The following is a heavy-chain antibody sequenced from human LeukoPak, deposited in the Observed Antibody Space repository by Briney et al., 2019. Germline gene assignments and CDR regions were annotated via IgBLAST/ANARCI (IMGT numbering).Heavy chain of an antibody. Sequence: PGGSLRLSCAASGFIFSSYAMNWVRQAPGRELEWVSGSSGSGSSTYYLDSVKGRFTISRDNSKNTLYLQMNSLRAEDTAVYYCAKNYYDSSGYYNWFDSWGQGTLVTVSS. CDR2: SSGSGSST. CDR1: GFIFSSYA. CDR3: AKNYYDSSGYYNWFDS. J-gene: IGHJ5*01. D-gene: IGHD3-22*01. V-gene: IGHV3-23*01.